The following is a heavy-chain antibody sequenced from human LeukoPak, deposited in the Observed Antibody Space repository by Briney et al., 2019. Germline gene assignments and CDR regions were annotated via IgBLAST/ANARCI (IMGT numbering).Heavy chain of an antibody. J-gene: IGHJ4*02. V-gene: IGHV3-66*01. CDR3: AGGARRQQPFDY. Sequence: QPGWSLRLSCAASEFTVSSNYMNWVRQAPGKGLEWVSVIYSGGSTYYADSVKGRFTISRDNSKNTLYLQMYSLRAEDTAVYYCAGGARRQQPFDYWGQGTLVTVSS. D-gene: IGHD6-13*01. CDR2: IYSGGST. CDR1: EFTVSSNY.